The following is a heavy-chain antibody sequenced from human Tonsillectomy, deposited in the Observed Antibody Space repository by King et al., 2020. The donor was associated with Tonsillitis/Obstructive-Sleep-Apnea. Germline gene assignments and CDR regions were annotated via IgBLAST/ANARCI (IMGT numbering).Heavy chain of an antibody. J-gene: IGHJ3*02. V-gene: IGHV3-11*06. CDR3: ARAELNFYDDSGVYYYERKKEKDGVFNI. CDR2: ISSSSSYT. D-gene: IGHD3-22*01. Sequence: HVQLVESGGGLVKPGGSLRLSCAASGFTFSDYYMSWIRQAPGKGLEWVSYISSSSSYTNYADSVKGRFTISRDNAKNSLYLQMNSLRAEDTAVYYCARAELNFYDDSGVYYYERKKEKDGVFNIGGQGKM. CDR1: GFTFSDYY.